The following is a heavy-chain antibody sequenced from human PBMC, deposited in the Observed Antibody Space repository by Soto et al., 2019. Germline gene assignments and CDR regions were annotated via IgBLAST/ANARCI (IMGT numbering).Heavy chain of an antibody. Sequence: PGGSLRLSCADSGFTFNRYGMSWVRQAPGKGLEWVSAISASGDNTYYADSVKGRFTISRDSSNNTLYLQMNSLRADDTALYYCVKLRLELLYLDSWGLGALVTVSS. D-gene: IGHD1-7*01. J-gene: IGHJ4*02. CDR2: ISASGDNT. CDR1: GFTFNRYG. V-gene: IGHV3-23*01. CDR3: VKLRLELLYLDS.